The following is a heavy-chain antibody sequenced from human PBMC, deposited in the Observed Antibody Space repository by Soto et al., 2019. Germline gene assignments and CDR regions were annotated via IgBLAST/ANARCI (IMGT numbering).Heavy chain of an antibody. CDR3: ARDCSVGRCSPALGA. V-gene: IGHV3-53*01. D-gene: IGHD2-15*01. CDR2: IYIGGST. J-gene: IGHJ5*02. CDR1: GFPVSISY. Sequence: GGSLRLSCAASGFPVSISYMSLVRQAPGKGLEWVSFIYIGGSTYYADSVKGRFTISRENSKNTLYLQMNSLRAEDTAVYYCARDCSVGRCSPALGAWGQGTLVTVSS.